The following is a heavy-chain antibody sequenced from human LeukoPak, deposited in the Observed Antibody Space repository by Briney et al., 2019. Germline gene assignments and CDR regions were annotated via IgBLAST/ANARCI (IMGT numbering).Heavy chain of an antibody. V-gene: IGHV3-33*01. Sequence: GGSLRLSCAASGFTFSSYGMHWVRQAPGKGLEWVAVIWYDGSSKYYADSVKGRFTISRDNSKNTLYLQMNSLRAEDTAVYYCARPHDSSGYYRYWFDYWGQGTLVTVSS. CDR3: ARPHDSSGYYRYWFDY. J-gene: IGHJ4*02. D-gene: IGHD3-22*01. CDR1: GFTFSSYG. CDR2: IWYDGSSK.